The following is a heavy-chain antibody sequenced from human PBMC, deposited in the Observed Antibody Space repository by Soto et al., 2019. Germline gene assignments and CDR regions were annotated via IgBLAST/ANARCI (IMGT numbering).Heavy chain of an antibody. CDR3: ARGGYGKSNWFDP. V-gene: IGHV3-74*01. J-gene: IGHJ5*02. CDR1: GFTFSSYW. CDR2: INSDGSST. Sequence: GGSLRLSCAASGFTFSSYWMHWVRQAPGKGLVWVSRINSDGSSTSYADSVKGRFTISRDNAKNTLYLQMNSLRAEDTAVYYCARGGYGKSNWFDPWGQGTLVTVSS. D-gene: IGHD5-12*01.